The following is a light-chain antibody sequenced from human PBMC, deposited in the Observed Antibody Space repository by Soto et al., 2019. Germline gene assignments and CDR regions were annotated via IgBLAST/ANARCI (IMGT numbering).Light chain of an antibody. Sequence: DIQMTQSPSSLSASVGDRVTITCRASQSISSYLNWYQQKPGKAPKLLIYDASNLEAGVPSRLSGTGFGTVFTLTINFVKTDDCETYLCQQYNSLTLTFGGGTKVDIK. V-gene: IGKV1-33*01. J-gene: IGKJ4*01. CDR3: QQYNSLTLT. CDR2: DAS. CDR1: QSISSY.